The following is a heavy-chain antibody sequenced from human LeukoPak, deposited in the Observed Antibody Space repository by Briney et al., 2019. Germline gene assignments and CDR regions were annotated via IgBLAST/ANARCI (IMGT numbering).Heavy chain of an antibody. CDR2: INHSGST. CDR3: ARGQKRITMVRGVMRWFDP. J-gene: IGHJ5*02. D-gene: IGHD3-10*01. V-gene: IGHV4-34*01. CDR1: GGSFSGYY. Sequence: PWEPLSLTCAVYGGSFSGYYWSWIRQPPGKGLEWIGEINHSGSTNYNPSLKSRVTISVDTSKNQFSLKLSSVTAADTAVYYCARGQKRITMVRGVMRWFDPWGQGTLVTVSS.